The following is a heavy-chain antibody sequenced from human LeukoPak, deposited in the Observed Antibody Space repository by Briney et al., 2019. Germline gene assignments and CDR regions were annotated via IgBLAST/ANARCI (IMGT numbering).Heavy chain of an antibody. V-gene: IGHV6-1*01. CDR3: ARSQTGGTFDY. J-gene: IGHJ4*02. CDR2: TYYRSKWSS. D-gene: IGHD1-26*01. Sequence: LGRTYYRSKWSSRYGESVKSRITINADTSKNQFSLQLRSVTPEDTAVYYCARSQTGGTFDYWGQGALVTVSS.